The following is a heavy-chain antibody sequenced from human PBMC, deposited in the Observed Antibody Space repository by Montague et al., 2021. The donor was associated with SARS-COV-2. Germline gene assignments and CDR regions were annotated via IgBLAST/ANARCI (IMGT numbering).Heavy chain of an antibody. J-gene: IGHJ4*02. CDR2: INHSGST. CDR3: ARGGGYSYGGIDY. Sequence: SETLSLTCAVYGGSFSGYYWSWIRQPPGKGPEWIGEINHSGSTNYNPSLKSRVTISVDTSKNQFSLKLSSVTAADTAVYYCARGGGYSYGGIDYWGQGTLVTVSS. D-gene: IGHD5-18*01. CDR1: GGSFSGYY. V-gene: IGHV4-34*01.